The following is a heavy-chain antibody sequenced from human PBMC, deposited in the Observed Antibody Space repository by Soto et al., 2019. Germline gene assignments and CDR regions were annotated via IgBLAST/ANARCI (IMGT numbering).Heavy chain of an antibody. CDR1: GGSVSSGSYY. Sequence: SETLSLTCTVSGGSVSSGSYYWSWIRQPPGKGLEWIGYIYYSGSTNYNPSLKSRVTISVGTSKNQFSLKLSSVTAADTAVYYCAREGTTVVSPNYYYGMYVWGQGTTVTVSS. V-gene: IGHV4-61*01. CDR2: IYYSGST. CDR3: AREGTTVVSPNYYYGMYV. D-gene: IGHD4-17*01. J-gene: IGHJ6*02.